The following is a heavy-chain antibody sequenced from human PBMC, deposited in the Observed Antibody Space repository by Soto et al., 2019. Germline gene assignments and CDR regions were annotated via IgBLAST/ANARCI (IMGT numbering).Heavy chain of an antibody. CDR2: IKSKTDGGTT. D-gene: IGHD3-3*01. J-gene: IGHJ6*02. CDR3: TTLSITIFGVVLMDV. V-gene: IGHV3-15*07. CDR1: GFTFSNAW. Sequence: GGSLRLSCAASGFTFSNAWMNWVRQAPGKGLEWVGRIKSKTDGGTTDYAAPVKGRFTISRDDSKNTLYLQMNSLKTEDAAVYYCTTLSITIFGVVLMDVWGQGTTVTVSS.